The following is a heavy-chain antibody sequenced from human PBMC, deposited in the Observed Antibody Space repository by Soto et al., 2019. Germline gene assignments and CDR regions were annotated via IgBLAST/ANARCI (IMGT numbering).Heavy chain of an antibody. Sequence: QVQLVQSGAEVKKPGASVKVSCKASGYTFTGYYMHWVRQAPGQGLEWMGWINPNSGGTNYAQKFQGWVTMTRDTSISTAYMELRRLRSDDTAVYYCARAYCSSTSCSPYNWFDPWGQGTLVTVSS. CDR2: INPNSGGT. CDR3: ARAYCSSTSCSPYNWFDP. CDR1: GYTFTGYY. V-gene: IGHV1-2*04. J-gene: IGHJ5*02. D-gene: IGHD2-2*01.